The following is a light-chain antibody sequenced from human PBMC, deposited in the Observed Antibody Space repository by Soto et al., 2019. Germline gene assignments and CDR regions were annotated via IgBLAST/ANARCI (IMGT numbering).Light chain of an antibody. J-gene: IGLJ3*02. V-gene: IGLV1-40*01. CDR1: SSKIGAGYD. Sequence: QSVLTQPPSVSGAPGQRVTISCTGSSSKIGAGYDVHWYQQLPGTAPKLLIYGNSNRPSGVPDRFSGSKSGTSASLAITGLQAEDEADYYCQSYDSSLRGRVFGGGTKVTVL. CDR2: GNS. CDR3: QSYDSSLRGRV.